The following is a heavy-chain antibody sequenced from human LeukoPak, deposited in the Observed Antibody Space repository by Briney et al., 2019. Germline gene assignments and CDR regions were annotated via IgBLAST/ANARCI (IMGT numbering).Heavy chain of an antibody. V-gene: IGHV3-23*01. D-gene: IGHD2-21*02. CDR3: AKVGSPTVVVTDYYFDY. Sequence: GGSLRLSCAASGFTFSSFAMSWVRQAPGKGLEWVSAFSGSGGSTYYADSVKGRFTISRDNSKNTLYLQINSLRAEDTAVYYCAKVGSPTVVVTDYYFDYWGQGTLVTVSS. CDR1: GFTFSSFA. CDR2: FSGSGGST. J-gene: IGHJ4*02.